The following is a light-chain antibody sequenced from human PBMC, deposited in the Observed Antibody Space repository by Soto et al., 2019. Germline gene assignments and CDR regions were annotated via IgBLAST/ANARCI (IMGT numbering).Light chain of an antibody. CDR2: DAS. Sequence: DIQMTQSPCALSASVGCGCTSTCRASQSISSCLAWYQQKPGKAPKLLIYDASSLESGVPSRFSGSGSGTEFTLTISSLQPDDFATYYCQQYNSYSKTFGQGTKVDIK. CDR3: QQYNSYSKT. J-gene: IGKJ1*01. CDR1: QSISSC. V-gene: IGKV1-5*01.